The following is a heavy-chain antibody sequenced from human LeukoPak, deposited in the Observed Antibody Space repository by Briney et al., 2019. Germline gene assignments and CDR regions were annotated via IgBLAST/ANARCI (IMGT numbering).Heavy chain of an antibody. CDR1: GGSVSNGSYY. Sequence: PSETLSLTCTVSGGSVSNGSYYWSWIRQPPGKGLEWIGYIYYSGSTNYNPSLKSRVTISVDTSKNQFSLKLSSVTAADTAVYYCARRYSSSWFDYWGQGTLVTVSS. CDR2: IYYSGST. CDR3: ARRYSSSWFDY. V-gene: IGHV4-61*01. D-gene: IGHD6-13*01. J-gene: IGHJ4*02.